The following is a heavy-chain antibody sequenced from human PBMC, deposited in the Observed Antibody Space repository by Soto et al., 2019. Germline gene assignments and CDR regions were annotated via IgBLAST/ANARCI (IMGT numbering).Heavy chain of an antibody. V-gene: IGHV3-66*01. Sequence: EVQLVESGGGLVQPGGSLRLSCTASGFIVSDTYVNWVRQAPGKGLEWVSVISNRGDTHYADSVRGRFSLSRDISDNTLHLQLNNLRVEDKAVYYCAREPRYCRGGSCSITGDAYDIWGQGTIVTVSS. CDR2: ISNRGDT. CDR3: AREPRYCRGGSCSITGDAYDI. CDR1: GFIVSDTY. J-gene: IGHJ3*02. D-gene: IGHD2-15*01.